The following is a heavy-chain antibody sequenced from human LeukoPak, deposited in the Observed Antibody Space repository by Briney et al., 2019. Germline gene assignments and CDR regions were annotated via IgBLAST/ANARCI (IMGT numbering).Heavy chain of an antibody. CDR2: IRRGIYGGTA. J-gene: IGHJ4*02. V-gene: IGHV3-49*04. CDR3: SRDPGGECSSTGCYAKY. CDR1: GYTFGTYG. D-gene: IGHD2-2*01. Sequence: GRSLRLSCVGSGYTFGTYGMSWVRQAPGKGLEWVGFIRRGIYGGTAEYAASVKGRFTISSDDFKSIAYLEMNNLKTEDAAVFYCSRDPGGECSSTGCYAKYWGQGTLVTVSS.